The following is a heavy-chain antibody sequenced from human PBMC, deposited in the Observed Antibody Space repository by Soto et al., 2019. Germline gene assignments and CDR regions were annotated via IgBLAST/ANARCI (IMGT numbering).Heavy chain of an antibody. CDR3: ARVIPGAEAWFDP. J-gene: IGHJ5*02. Sequence: ASVKVSCKASGNTFTNFGVTWVRQAPGQGLEWMGWISAYTDDPNYAQKFQGRVTMTIDTSTSAAYLDLRSLTSDDTAVYYCARVIPGAEAWFDPWGQGTLVTVSS. V-gene: IGHV1-18*01. CDR2: ISAYTDDP. CDR1: GNTFTNFG. D-gene: IGHD2-2*01.